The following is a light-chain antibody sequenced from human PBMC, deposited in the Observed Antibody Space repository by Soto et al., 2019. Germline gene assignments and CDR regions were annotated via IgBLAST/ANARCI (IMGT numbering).Light chain of an antibody. CDR3: QQRASRPRP. CDR1: QSVSSSY. J-gene: IGKJ1*01. Sequence: EVGFKQSPCTLSLSKGERATLSCRASQSVSSSYLAWYQQKPGQAPRLLIYGASSRATGIPARFSGSGSGTDFTLTISSLAPDDFAIYCSQQRASRPRPFGQGTKVDIK. V-gene: IGKV3-20*01. CDR2: GAS.